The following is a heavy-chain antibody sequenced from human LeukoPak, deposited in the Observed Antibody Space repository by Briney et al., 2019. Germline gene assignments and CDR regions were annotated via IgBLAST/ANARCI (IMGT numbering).Heavy chain of an antibody. J-gene: IGHJ5*02. CDR3: AKVLGYCSGGSCGPFDP. CDR2: ISGSGGST. Sequence: GGSLRLSCAASGFTFSSYAMSWVRQAPGKGLEWVSDISGSGGSTYYADSVKGRFTISRDNSKNTLYLQMNSLRAEDTAVYYCAKVLGYCSGGSCGPFDPWGQGTLVTVSS. V-gene: IGHV3-23*01. D-gene: IGHD2-15*01. CDR1: GFTFSSYA.